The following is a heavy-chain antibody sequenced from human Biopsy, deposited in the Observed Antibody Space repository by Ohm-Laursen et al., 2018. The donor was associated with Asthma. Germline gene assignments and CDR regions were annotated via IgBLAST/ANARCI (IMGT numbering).Heavy chain of an antibody. J-gene: IGHJ6*02. D-gene: IGHD1-26*01. V-gene: IGHV3-23*01. Sequence: SLRLSCAASAFPFSSYAMNWVRQAPGKGLEWVSSISGNGDNTHYSDSVQGRFIISRDNSKNTLYLQMNSLRVEDTAIYFCAKDKVGAANSYQYGMDVWGQGTTVTVSS. CDR2: ISGNGDNT. CDR3: AKDKVGAANSYQYGMDV. CDR1: AFPFSSYA.